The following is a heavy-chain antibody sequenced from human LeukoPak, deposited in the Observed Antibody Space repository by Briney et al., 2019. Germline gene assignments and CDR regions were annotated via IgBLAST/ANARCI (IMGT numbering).Heavy chain of an antibody. D-gene: IGHD1-20*01. CDR2: ISGGGGYT. CDR1: GFTFSSYA. J-gene: IGHJ4*02. CDR3: AKEGKTRNWNYYQAKSVY. Sequence: PGGPLRLSCAASGFTFSSYAMSWVRQAPGKGLEWVSAISGGGGYTYYADSVKGRFTMSRDNSKNTLYLQMNSLRGDDTAVYYCAKEGKTRNWNYYQAKSVYWGQGTLVTLSS. V-gene: IGHV3-23*01.